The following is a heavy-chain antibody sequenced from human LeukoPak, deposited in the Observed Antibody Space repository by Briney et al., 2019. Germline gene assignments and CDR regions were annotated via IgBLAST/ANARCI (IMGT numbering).Heavy chain of an antibody. CDR2: IIPIFGTA. D-gene: IGHD3-10*01. V-gene: IGHV1-69*05. Sequence: SVKVSCKASGGTFSSYAISWVRQAPGQGLEWMGGIIPIFGTANYAQKFQGRVTITTDESTSTAYMELSSLRSEDTAVYYCARVPAKYGSGSYNRFDPWGQGTLVTVSS. CDR1: GGTFSSYA. J-gene: IGHJ5*02. CDR3: ARVPAKYGSGSYNRFDP.